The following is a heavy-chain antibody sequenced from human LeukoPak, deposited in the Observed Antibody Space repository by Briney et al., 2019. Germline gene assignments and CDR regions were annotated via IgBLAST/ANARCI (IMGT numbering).Heavy chain of an antibody. D-gene: IGHD3-10*01. Sequence: SETLSLTCAVYGGSFIGYYWSWIRQPPGKGLEWIGEINHSGSTNYNPSLKSRVTISVDTSKNQFSLKLSSVTAADTAVYYCARASHYGSGSYRRQSRFDPWGQGTLVTVSS. CDR3: ARASHYGSGSYRRQSRFDP. J-gene: IGHJ5*02. CDR1: GGSFIGYY. V-gene: IGHV4-34*01. CDR2: INHSGST.